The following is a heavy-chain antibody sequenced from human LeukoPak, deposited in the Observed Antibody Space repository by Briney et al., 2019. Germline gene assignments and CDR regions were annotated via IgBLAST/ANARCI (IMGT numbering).Heavy chain of an antibody. CDR3: ARVGLVGGLIDY. CDR2: IYYSGST. V-gene: IGHV4-39*07. J-gene: IGHJ4*02. CDR1: GGSISSSSYY. Sequence: SETLSLTCTVSGGSISSSSYYWGWIRQPPGKGLEWIGSIYYSGSTNYNPSLKSRVTISVDTSKNQFSLKLSSVTAADTAVYYCARVGLVGGLIDYWGQGTLVTVSS. D-gene: IGHD6-6*01.